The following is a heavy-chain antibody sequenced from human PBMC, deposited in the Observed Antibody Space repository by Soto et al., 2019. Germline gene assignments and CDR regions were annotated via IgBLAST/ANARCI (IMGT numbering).Heavy chain of an antibody. CDR1: GFTFSNAW. CDR3: TTSKSGYDSSGYYYKYYYYYGMDV. D-gene: IGHD3-22*01. Sequence: GGSLRLSCAASGFTFSNAWMNWVRQAPGKGLEWVGRIKSKTDGGTTDYAAPVKGRFTISRDDSKNTLYLQMNSLKTEDTAVYYCTTSKSGYDSSGYYYKYYYYYGMDVWGQGTTVTVSS. CDR2: IKSKTDGGTT. V-gene: IGHV3-15*07. J-gene: IGHJ6*02.